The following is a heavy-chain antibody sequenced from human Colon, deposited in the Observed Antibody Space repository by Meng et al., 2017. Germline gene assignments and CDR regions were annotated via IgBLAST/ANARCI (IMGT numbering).Heavy chain of an antibody. Sequence: SETLSLTCAVSGYSISSGYYCGWIRQPPGKGLEWIGTVYHSGSTYYNPSLKSRVTISADLSRNHFSLSLTAVTAADTALYYCGRVSAVAGSTPVDYWGHGILVTVSS. CDR3: GRVSAVAGSTPVDY. D-gene: IGHD6-19*01. CDR1: GYSISSGYY. J-gene: IGHJ4*01. V-gene: IGHV4-38-2*01. CDR2: VYHSGST.